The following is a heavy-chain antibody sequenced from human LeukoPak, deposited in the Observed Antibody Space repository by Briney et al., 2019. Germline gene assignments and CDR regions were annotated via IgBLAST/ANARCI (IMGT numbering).Heavy chain of an antibody. D-gene: IGHD3-22*01. J-gene: IGHJ6*03. CDR2: INPSGRI. Sequence: NASETLSLTCAVYGGSFSGYYWTWIRQAPGKGLEWVGEINPSGRISYNPSLKSRLTISVDASKNQFSLNLRSLTAADTAVYYCARGRQEVSMIVVVMTAVSYYLDVWGKGTTVTVS. V-gene: IGHV4-34*01. CDR1: GGSFSGYY. CDR3: ARGRQEVSMIVVVMTAVSYYLDV.